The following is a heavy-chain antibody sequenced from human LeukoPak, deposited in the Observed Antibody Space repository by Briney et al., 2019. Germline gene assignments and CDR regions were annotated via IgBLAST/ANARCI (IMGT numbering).Heavy chain of an antibody. CDR2: ISAYNGNA. V-gene: IGHV1-18*01. Sequence: ASVKVSCKASGYTFTSYGISWVRQAPGQGLEWMGWISAYNGNANYAQKLQGRVTMTTDTSTSTAFMELRSLRSDDTAVYYCARDTKAGYYDRSGYYPGNWGQGTLVTVSS. CDR3: ARDTKAGYYDRSGYYPGN. CDR1: GYTFTSYG. J-gene: IGHJ4*02. D-gene: IGHD3-22*01.